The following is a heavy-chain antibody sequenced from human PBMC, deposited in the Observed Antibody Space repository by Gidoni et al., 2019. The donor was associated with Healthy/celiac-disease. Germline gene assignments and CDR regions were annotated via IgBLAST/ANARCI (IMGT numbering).Heavy chain of an antibody. D-gene: IGHD1-7*01. Sequence: EVQLVESGGGLVKPGGSLRLSCDASGFTFSNAGMSWVRRAPGKGLGWVGRIKSKTDGGTTDYAAPVKGRFTISRDDSKNTLYLQMNSLKTEDTAVYYCTTGTTGTTSDYWGQGTLVTVSS. CDR2: IKSKTDGGTT. J-gene: IGHJ4*02. CDR1: GFTFSNAG. V-gene: IGHV3-15*01. CDR3: TTGTTGTTSDY.